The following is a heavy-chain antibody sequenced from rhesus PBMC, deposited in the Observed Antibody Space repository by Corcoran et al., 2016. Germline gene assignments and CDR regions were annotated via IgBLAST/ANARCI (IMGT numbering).Heavy chain of an antibody. CDR2: ISGSSGST. J-gene: IGHJ4*01. CDR1: GGSISSSNW. CDR3: AGDRIAAAFDY. Sequence: QVQLQESGPGLVKPSETLSLTCAVSGGSISSSNWWSWIRQPPGNGRGGIGHISGSSGSTYYNPSLKSRVTISTDTSKNQFSLKLSSVTAADTAVYYCAGDRIAAAFDYWGQGVLVTVSS. V-gene: IGHV4-65*01. D-gene: IGHD6-25*01.